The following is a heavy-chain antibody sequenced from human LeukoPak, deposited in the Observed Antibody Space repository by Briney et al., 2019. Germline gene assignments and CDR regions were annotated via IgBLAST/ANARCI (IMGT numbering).Heavy chain of an antibody. CDR2: IYYSGST. CDR1: GGSISSYY. V-gene: IGHV4-59*01. D-gene: IGHD3-9*01. CDR3: ARSYDILTGYYPRFDY. Sequence: SETLSLTCTVSGGSISSYYWSWIRQPPGKGLEWIGYIYYSGSTNYNPSLKSRVTISVDTSKNQFSLKLSSVTAADTAVYYCARSYDILTGYYPRFDYWGQGTLVTVSS. J-gene: IGHJ4*02.